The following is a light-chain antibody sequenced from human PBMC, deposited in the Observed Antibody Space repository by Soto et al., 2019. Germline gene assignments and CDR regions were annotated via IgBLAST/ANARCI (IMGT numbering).Light chain of an antibody. V-gene: IGLV2-14*03. CDR2: DVS. Sequence: QSALTQPASVSGSPGQSITISCTGTSSDVGGSNSVSWYQQHPGKAPKLMIYDVSNRPSGVSNRFSGSKSGNTASLTISGLQAEDEGDYYCGSYSSSSTLYVFGTGTKLTVL. J-gene: IGLJ1*01. CDR1: SSDVGGSNS. CDR3: GSYSSSSTLYV.